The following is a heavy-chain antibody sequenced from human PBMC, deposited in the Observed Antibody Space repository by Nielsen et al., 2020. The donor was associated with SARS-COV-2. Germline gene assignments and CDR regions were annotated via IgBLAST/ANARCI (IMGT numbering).Heavy chain of an antibody. V-gene: IGHV3-53*05. D-gene: IGHD3-10*01. J-gene: IGHJ4*02. Sequence: GESLKISCAASGFIFSSYAMSWVRQAPGKGLEWVSVIYSGGSTYYADSVKGRFTISRDNSKNTLYLQMNSLRAEDTALYYCAKLGSGSYPFDYWGQGTLVTVSS. CDR1: GFIFSSYA. CDR3: AKLGSGSYPFDY. CDR2: IYSGGST.